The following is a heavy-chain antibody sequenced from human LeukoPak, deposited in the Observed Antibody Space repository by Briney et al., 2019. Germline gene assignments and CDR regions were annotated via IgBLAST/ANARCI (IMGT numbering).Heavy chain of an antibody. CDR3: ARDHDWAFDY. CDR2: IGGSGSPA. D-gene: IGHD3-9*01. Sequence: GGSLRLSCEASGFTFSSYSMNWVRQAPGKGLEWVSYIGGSGSPADYADSVKGRFTISRDNTKNSLSLQMHSLGAEDTAVYYCARDHDWAFDYWGQGTLVTVSS. V-gene: IGHV3-48*04. J-gene: IGHJ4*02. CDR1: GFTFSSYS.